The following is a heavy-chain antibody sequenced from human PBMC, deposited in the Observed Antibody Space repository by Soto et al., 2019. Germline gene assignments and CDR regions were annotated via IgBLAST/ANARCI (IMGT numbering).Heavy chain of an antibody. D-gene: IGHD6-19*01. J-gene: IGHJ4*02. Sequence: EVQLVESGGGLVKPGGSLRLSCAASGFTFSSYSMNWVRQAPGKGLEWVSSISSSSSYIYYADSVKGRFTISRDNAKNSLYLQMNSLRAEDTAVYYCASVSGYSSGWLDYWGQGTLVTVSS. CDR3: ASVSGYSSGWLDY. CDR1: GFTFSSYS. CDR2: ISSSSSYI. V-gene: IGHV3-21*01.